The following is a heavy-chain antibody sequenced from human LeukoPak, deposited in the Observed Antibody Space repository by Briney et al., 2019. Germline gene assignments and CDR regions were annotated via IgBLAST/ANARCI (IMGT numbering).Heavy chain of an antibody. J-gene: IGHJ5*02. V-gene: IGHV1-3*01. CDR1: GYTFTSYA. D-gene: IGHD2-2*01. Sequence: ASVKVSCKASGYTFTSYAMHWVRQAPGQRLEWMGWINAGNGNTKYSQKFQGRVTITRDTSASTAYMELSSLRSEDTAVYYCARDSSVPAPAENWFDPWGQGTLVIVSS. CDR2: INAGNGNT. CDR3: ARDSSVPAPAENWFDP.